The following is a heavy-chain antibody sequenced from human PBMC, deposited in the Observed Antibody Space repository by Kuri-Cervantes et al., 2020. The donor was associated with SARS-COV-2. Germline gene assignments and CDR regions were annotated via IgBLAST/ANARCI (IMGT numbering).Heavy chain of an antibody. V-gene: IGHV4-34*01. D-gene: IGHD3-10*01. Sequence: SQTLSLTCAVYGGSFSGYYWSWIRQPPGKGLEWIGEINHSGSTNYNPSLKSRVTISVDTSKNQFSLKLSSVTAADTAVYYCARDSAALGGFGELLPNWFDPWGQGTLVTVSS. CDR1: GGSFSGYY. CDR2: INHSGST. CDR3: ARDSAALGGFGELLPNWFDP. J-gene: IGHJ5*02.